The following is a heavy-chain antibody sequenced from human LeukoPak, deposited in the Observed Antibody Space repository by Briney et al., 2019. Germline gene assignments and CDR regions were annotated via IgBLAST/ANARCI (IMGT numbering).Heavy chain of an antibody. CDR1: GFTFSDYY. CDR2: ISSSGSTI. CDR3: ASRHTHEIDCGGDCYFFYYYYMDV. J-gene: IGHJ6*03. D-gene: IGHD2-21*01. Sequence: GGSLRLSCAASGFTFSDYYMSWIRQAPGKGLEWVSYISSSGSTIYYADSVKGRFTISRDNAKNSLYLQMNSLRAEDTAVYYCASRHTHEIDCGGDCYFFYYYYMDVWGKGTTVTVSS. V-gene: IGHV3-11*04.